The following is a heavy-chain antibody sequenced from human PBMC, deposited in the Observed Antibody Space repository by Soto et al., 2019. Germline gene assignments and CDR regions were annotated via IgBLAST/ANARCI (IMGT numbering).Heavy chain of an antibody. V-gene: IGHV1-18*04. Sequence: ASVKVSCKASGYTFTSYGISWVRQAPGQGLEWMGWISAYNGNTNYAQKLQGRVTMTTDTSTSTAYMELRSLRSDETAVYYCARDHRSGDGTAKYYYGSGAPPNAFDIWGQGTLVTVSS. D-gene: IGHD3-10*01. CDR3: ARDHRSGDGTAKYYYGSGAPPNAFDI. CDR1: GYTFTSYG. J-gene: IGHJ3*02. CDR2: ISAYNGNT.